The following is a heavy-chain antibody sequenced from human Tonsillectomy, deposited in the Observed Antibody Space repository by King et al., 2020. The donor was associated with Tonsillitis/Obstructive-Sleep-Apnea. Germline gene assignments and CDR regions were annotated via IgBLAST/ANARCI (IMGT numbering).Heavy chain of an antibody. CDR3: ARLTGNTAGNWFDP. D-gene: IGHD2/OR15-2a*01. V-gene: IGHV1-69*09. CDR2: IIPILALA. Sequence: QLVQSGAEVKMPGSSVKVSCKASGGTLSSYAFGSVRQVPGQGLEWVGRIIPILALANYAQKFQDRVVITADKSTGTAYMELSSLRSDDTAVYYCARLTGNTAGNWFDPWGQGTLVTVSS. CDR1: GGTLSSYA. J-gene: IGHJ5*02.